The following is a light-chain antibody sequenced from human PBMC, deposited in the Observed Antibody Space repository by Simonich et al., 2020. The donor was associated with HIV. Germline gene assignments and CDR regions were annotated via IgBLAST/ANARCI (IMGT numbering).Light chain of an antibody. J-gene: IGKJ2*01. CDR2: KAS. V-gene: IGKV1-5*03. Sequence: DIQMTQSPSTLSASVGDRVTITCRASQRFSSWLAWVQQNPGKAPKLLIYKASGLESGVPSRFSGSGSGTEFTLTISSLQPDDSATYYCQQYNSYPYTFGQGTKLEIK. CDR3: QQYNSYPYT. CDR1: QRFSSW.